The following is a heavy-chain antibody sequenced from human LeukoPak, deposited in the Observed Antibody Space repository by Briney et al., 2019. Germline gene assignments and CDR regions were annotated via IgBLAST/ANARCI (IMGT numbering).Heavy chain of an antibody. J-gene: IGHJ4*02. Sequence: ASVKVSCKASGGTFSSYAISWVRQAPGQGLEWMGRIIPILGIANYAQKFQGRVTITADKSTSTAYMELSSLRSEDTAVYYCASSTGTTARFDYWGQGTLVTVPS. CDR1: GGTFSSYA. CDR2: IIPILGIA. CDR3: ASSTGTTARFDY. D-gene: IGHD1-7*01. V-gene: IGHV1-69*04.